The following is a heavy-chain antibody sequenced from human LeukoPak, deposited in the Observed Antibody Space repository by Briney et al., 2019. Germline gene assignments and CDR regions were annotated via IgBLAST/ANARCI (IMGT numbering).Heavy chain of an antibody. CDR3: ARGDFCSKSNCYLRPMDV. J-gene: IGHJ6*03. CDR2: IYYSGST. CDR1: GGSISSYY. Sequence: SETLSLTCTVSGGSISSYYWSWVRQPPEKGLEWIGYIYYSGSTTYNPPLNSRGTMSVDTAKNQFSLKLRSVTAADTAVYFCARGDFCSKSNCYLRPMDVWGKGTTVTVSS. V-gene: IGHV4-59*01. D-gene: IGHD3-3*01.